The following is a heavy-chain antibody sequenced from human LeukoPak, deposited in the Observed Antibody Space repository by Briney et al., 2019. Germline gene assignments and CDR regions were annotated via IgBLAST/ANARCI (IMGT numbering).Heavy chain of an antibody. CDR3: AKGRGSTRTGFDP. CDR1: GFTFSSYA. J-gene: IGHJ5*02. Sequence: GGSLRLSCAASGFTFSSYAMSWVRQAPGKGLEWVSAISGSGGSTYYADSVKGRFTISRDNSKSTLYLQMNSLRVEDTAVYYCAKGRGSTRTGFDPWGQGTLVTVSS. V-gene: IGHV3-23*01. CDR2: ISGSGGST. D-gene: IGHD1-1*01.